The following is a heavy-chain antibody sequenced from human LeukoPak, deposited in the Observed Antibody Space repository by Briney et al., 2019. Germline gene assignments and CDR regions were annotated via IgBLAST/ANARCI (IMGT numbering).Heavy chain of an antibody. D-gene: IGHD3-3*01. Sequence: SETLSLTCAVYGGSFSGHYWSWIRQPPGKGLEWIGEINHSGRTNYNPSLKSRVSISVDTSKTQFSLKLSSVTAADTAVYYCARAPYYDFWSSYPTKLRANWFAPSGQGTLVTVSS. CDR2: INHSGRT. V-gene: IGHV4-34*01. CDR1: GGSFSGHY. J-gene: IGHJ5*02. CDR3: ARAPYYDFWSSYPTKLRANWFAP.